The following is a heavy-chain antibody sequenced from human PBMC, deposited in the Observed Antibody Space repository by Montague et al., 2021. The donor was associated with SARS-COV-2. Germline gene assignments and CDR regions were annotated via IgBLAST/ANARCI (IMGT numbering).Heavy chain of an antibody. CDR1: GASISTGSDY. D-gene: IGHD4-23*01. CDR3: ARDRGVVYGGTSACFDP. Sequence: SETLSLTCTVSGASISTGSDYWTWIRQRPGRGLEWIGNFYYSGGSTYNPSFKSRVTIPADTSKNLFSLTLKSVTASDTAVYYCARDRGVVYGGTSACFDPWGQGTLVTVSS. J-gene: IGHJ5*02. CDR2: FYYSGGS. V-gene: IGHV4-61*03.